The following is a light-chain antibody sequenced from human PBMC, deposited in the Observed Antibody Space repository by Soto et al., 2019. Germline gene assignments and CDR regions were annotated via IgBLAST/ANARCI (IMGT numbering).Light chain of an antibody. CDR1: QSIGTY. V-gene: IGKV1-5*01. J-gene: IGKJ1*01. Sequence: DIQMTQSPSSLSASVGDRVTITCRASQSIGTYVNWYQQKPGKAPKLLISAASTLQSGVPSTFSGSGSGTGFTLTISSLQPDDFATYYCQQYNSYSQTFGQGTKVDIK. CDR3: QQYNSYSQT. CDR2: AAS.